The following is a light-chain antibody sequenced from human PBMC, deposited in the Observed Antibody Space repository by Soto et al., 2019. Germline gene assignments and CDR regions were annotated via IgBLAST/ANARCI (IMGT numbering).Light chain of an antibody. CDR1: SSDVGSYNT. CDR3: SSETSSKTLL. Sequence: QSALTQPVSVSGSPGQSITISCTGTSSDVGSYNTVSCYQQHPGKVPKLMIYEVSNRPFGVSTRFSASKSGNTASLTISGLQAEDEADYYCSSETSSKTLLFGGGTKLTVL. V-gene: IGLV2-14*01. CDR2: EVS. J-gene: IGLJ2*01.